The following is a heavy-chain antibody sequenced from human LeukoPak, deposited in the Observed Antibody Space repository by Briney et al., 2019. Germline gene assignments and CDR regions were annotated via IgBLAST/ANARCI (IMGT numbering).Heavy chain of an antibody. V-gene: IGHV3-21*01. Sequence: GGSLRLSCGASGFTFSSYSMNWVRQAPGKGLEWVSSISSSSSYIYHADSVKGRFTISRDNAKNSLYLQMNSLRAEDTAVYYCARDLRLDYWGQGTLVTVSS. CDR1: GFTFSSYS. J-gene: IGHJ4*02. CDR2: ISSSSSYI. CDR3: ARDLRLDY.